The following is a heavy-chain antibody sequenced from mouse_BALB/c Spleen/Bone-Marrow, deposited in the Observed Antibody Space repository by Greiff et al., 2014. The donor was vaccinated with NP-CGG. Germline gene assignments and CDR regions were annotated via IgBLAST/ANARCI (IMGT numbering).Heavy chain of an antibody. CDR1: GFDFSRFW. V-gene: IGHV4-1*02. Sequence: EVKVEESGGGLVQPGGSLKLSCAASGFDFSRFWMTWVRQAPGKGLEWIGEINPDSSTINYTPSLKDNFIISRDNAKNTLYLQMSKVKSEDTALYYCAGNGYYGWIAYWGQGTLVTVSA. J-gene: IGHJ3*01. CDR3: AGNGYYGWIAY. D-gene: IGHD2-3*01. CDR2: INPDSSTI.